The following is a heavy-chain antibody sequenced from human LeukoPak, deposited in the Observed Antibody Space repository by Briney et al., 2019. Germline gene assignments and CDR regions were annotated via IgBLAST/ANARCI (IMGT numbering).Heavy chain of an antibody. V-gene: IGHV1-2*02. CDR1: GYTFTDYY. J-gene: IGHJ3*02. CDR2: INPNSGGT. CDR3: ARIGFCPSGICYPIASDI. Sequence: ASVKVSCKASGYTFTDYYIHWVREAPGRGLEWMGWINPNSGGTNYAQRFQGRVTMTRDTSVSTAHMELSRLRTDDTAVYYCARIGFCPSGICYPIASDIWGQGTMAIVS. D-gene: IGHD2-8*01.